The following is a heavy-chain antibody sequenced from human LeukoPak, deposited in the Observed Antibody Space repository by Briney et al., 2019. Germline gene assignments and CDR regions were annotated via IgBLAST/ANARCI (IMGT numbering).Heavy chain of an antibody. CDR3: AKDPSVYHGDYIIR. CDR1: GFTFSTYA. V-gene: IGHV3-23*01. Sequence: GGSLRLSCAASGFTFSTYAMTWVRQAPGKGLEWVSLISGTGGSTYYADSVKGRFTISRDNSKNTLYLQINSLRAEDTAVYYCAKDPSVYHGDYIIRWGQGTLVTVSS. CDR2: ISGTGGST. D-gene: IGHD4-17*01. J-gene: IGHJ4*02.